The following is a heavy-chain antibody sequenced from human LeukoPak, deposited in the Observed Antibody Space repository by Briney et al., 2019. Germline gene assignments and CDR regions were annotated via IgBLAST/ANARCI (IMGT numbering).Heavy chain of an antibody. CDR3: AKDHNPTAGSFDY. J-gene: IGHJ4*02. Sequence: GGSLRLSCVASGFTFKSYAMSWVRQAPGKGLEWVSAISGSGGSTYYGDSVKGRFTISRDDSKNTLYLQMNSLRAEDTALYYCAKDHNPTAGSFDYWGQGTLVTVSS. CDR2: ISGSGGST. V-gene: IGHV3-23*01. D-gene: IGHD6-13*01. CDR1: GFTFKSYA.